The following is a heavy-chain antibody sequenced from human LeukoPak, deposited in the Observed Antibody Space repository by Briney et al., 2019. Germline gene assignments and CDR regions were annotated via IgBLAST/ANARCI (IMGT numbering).Heavy chain of an antibody. V-gene: IGHV4-59*12. CDR3: ARASLNYDSSGYYYPPAFDY. J-gene: IGHJ4*02. D-gene: IGHD3-22*01. CDR1: SGSISSYY. CDR2: IYYSGST. Sequence: PSETLSLTCTVSSGSISSYYWSWIRQSPGKGLEWIGYIYYSGSTDYSPSLKSRVTMSVDTSKNQFSLKLSSVTAADTAVYYCARASLNYDSSGYYYPPAFDYWGQGTLVTVSS.